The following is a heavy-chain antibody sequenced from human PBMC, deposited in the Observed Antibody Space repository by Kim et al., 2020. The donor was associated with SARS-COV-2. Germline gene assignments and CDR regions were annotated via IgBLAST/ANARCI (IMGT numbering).Heavy chain of an antibody. CDR2: ISSSGSTI. Sequence: GGSLRLSCAASGFTFSSYEMNWVRQAPGKGLEWVSYISSSGSTIYYADSVKGRFTISRDNAKNSLYLQMNSLRAEDTAVYYCARPYYDFWSGLTFQYYFDYWGQGTLVTVSS. CDR3: ARPYYDFWSGLTFQYYFDY. J-gene: IGHJ4*02. D-gene: IGHD3-3*01. CDR1: GFTFSSYE. V-gene: IGHV3-48*03.